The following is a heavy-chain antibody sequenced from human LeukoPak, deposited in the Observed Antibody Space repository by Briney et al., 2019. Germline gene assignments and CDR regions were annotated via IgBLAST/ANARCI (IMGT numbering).Heavy chain of an antibody. D-gene: IGHD3-22*01. CDR1: GGFISSGTYY. CDR3: ARDVPPHYYDSSGYDF. J-gene: IGHJ2*01. CDR2: IYYSGSN. V-gene: IGHV4-61*01. Sequence: SDPLTLPCTVSGGFISSGTYYWSWIRQPPGKGLEWIGYIYYSGSNNYFSSLNSRVTISVDTSKNQFALKLSSVTAAGTAVYYCARDVPPHYYDSSGYDFWGRGTLVTVSS.